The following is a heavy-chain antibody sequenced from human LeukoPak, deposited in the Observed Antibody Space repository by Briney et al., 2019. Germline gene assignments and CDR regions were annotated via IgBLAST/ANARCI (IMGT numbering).Heavy chain of an antibody. D-gene: IGHD5-24*01. V-gene: IGHV1-69*05. Sequence: GASVKVSCKASGGTFSNYVINWVRQAPGQGLEWMGGRIPIFDTTNYAQKFQGRDIFTTDESSNTAYMELASLRSEDTAVYYCARVPQWEMMYNYFDPWGQGTLVTVSS. CDR3: ARVPQWEMMYNYFDP. CDR1: GGTFSNYV. CDR2: RIPIFDTT. J-gene: IGHJ5*02.